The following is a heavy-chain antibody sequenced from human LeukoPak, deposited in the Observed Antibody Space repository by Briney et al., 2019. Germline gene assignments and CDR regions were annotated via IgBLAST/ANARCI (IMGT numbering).Heavy chain of an antibody. V-gene: IGHV1-8*01. CDR2: MNPNSGNT. CDR3: ARYGSSGYLDDY. J-gene: IGHJ4*02. D-gene: IGHD3-22*01. Sequence: ASVKVSCKASGYTFTSYDINWVRQATGQGLEWMGWMNPNSGNTGYAQKFQGRVTMTRDTSISTAYMELSRLRSDDTAVYYCARYGSSGYLDDYWGQGTLVTVSS. CDR1: GYTFTSYD.